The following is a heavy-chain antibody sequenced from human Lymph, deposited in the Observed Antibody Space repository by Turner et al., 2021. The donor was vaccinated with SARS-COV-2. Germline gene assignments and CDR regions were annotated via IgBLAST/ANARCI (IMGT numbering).Heavy chain of an antibody. CDR3: ARDRDSSGWVDY. V-gene: IGHV3-30*04. J-gene: IGHJ4*02. D-gene: IGHD3-22*01. CDR2: ISYDGSDK. CDR1: GFTFSSYS. Sequence: QVQLVESGGGVVQPGRSLRLSCAASGFTFSSYSMHWVRQVPGKGLGWVAFISYDGSDKYYSDSVKGRFTFSRDNSKNTLYLQMNSLRAEDTAVYYCARDRDSSGWVDYWGQGTLVTVSS.